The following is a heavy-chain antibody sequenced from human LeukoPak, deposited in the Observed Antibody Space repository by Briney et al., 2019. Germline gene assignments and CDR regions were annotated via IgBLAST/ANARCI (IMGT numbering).Heavy chain of an antibody. V-gene: IGHV4-39*01. D-gene: IGHD3-9*01. CDR1: GGSISSSSYY. CDR3: ARALTGYYPIDY. Sequence: SETLSLTCTVSGGSISSSSYYWGWIRQPPGKGLEWIGSIYYSGSTYYNPSLKSRVTISVDTSKNQFSLKLSSVTAADTAVYYCARALTGYYPIDYWGQGTLVTVSS. J-gene: IGHJ4*02. CDR2: IYYSGST.